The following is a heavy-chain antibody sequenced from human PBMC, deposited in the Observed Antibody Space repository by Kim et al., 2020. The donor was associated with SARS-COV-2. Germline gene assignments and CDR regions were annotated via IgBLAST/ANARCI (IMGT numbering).Heavy chain of an antibody. CDR2: IYYSGST. D-gene: IGHD1-26*01. CDR3: ARGGGATALIGY. J-gene: IGHJ4*02. V-gene: IGHV4-31*03. Sequence: SETLSLTCTVSGGSISSGGYYWSWIRQHPGKGLEWIGYIYYSGSTYYNPSLKSRVTISVDTSKNQFSLKLSSVTAADTAVYYCARGGGATALIGYWGQGTLVTVSS. CDR1: GGSISSGGYY.